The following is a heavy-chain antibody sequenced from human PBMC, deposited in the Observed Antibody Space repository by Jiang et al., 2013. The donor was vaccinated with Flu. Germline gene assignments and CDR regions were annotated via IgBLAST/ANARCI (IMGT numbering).Heavy chain of an antibody. CDR1: GFTFSNYA. V-gene: IGHV3-23*01. CDR3: AKKLSAVPGPDAFDA. CDR2: LIGSGGST. Sequence: SGFTFSNYAMSWVRQAPGRGLEWVSALIGSGGSTYYSDSVKGRFTISRDNSKNTMYLQMNSLRAEDTAVYYCAKKLSAVPGPDAFDAWGQGTLVTVSS. D-gene: IGHD6-19*01. J-gene: IGHJ3*01.